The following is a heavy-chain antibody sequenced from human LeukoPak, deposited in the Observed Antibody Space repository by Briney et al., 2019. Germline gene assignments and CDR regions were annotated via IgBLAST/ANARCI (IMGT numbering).Heavy chain of an antibody. CDR3: GRGRTSFDY. CDR2: INHSGST. CDR1: GGSFSGYY. D-gene: IGHD1/OR15-1a*01. J-gene: IGHJ4*02. Sequence: PSETLSLTCAVYGGSFSGYYWSWIRQPPGKGLEWIGEINHSGSTNYNPSLKSRVTISVDTSKNQFSLKLSSVTAADTAVYYCGRGRTSFDYWGQGTLVTVSS. V-gene: IGHV4-34*01.